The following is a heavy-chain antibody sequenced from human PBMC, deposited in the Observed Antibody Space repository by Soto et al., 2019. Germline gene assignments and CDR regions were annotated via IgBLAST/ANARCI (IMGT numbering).Heavy chain of an antibody. D-gene: IGHD1-26*01. CDR1: GGSISSGSYY. J-gene: IGHJ4*02. CDR2: IFYSGST. Sequence: PSETLSLTCTVSGGSISSGSYYWGWIRQPPGKGLEWIGNIFYSGSTYYNPSLKSRVTISVDTSKNQFSLKLSSVTAADTAVYYCAKRGIVGATTAFDYWGQGTLVTVSS. V-gene: IGHV4-39*01. CDR3: AKRGIVGATTAFDY.